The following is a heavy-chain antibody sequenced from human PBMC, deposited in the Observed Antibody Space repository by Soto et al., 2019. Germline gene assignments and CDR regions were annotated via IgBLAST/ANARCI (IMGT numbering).Heavy chain of an antibody. CDR3: ATDNGLGVIPVFYLFGS. J-gene: IGHJ4*02. CDR2: ISWNSGSV. Sequence: EVQLVESGGGLVQPGRSLRLSCAASGFSFDDYAMHWVRQSPGKGLEWVSGISWNSGSVGYADSVKGRFTISRDNARNSLYLQMNSLRAEDTALYYCATDNGLGVIPVFYLFGSWGQGTLVTVSS. V-gene: IGHV3-9*01. D-gene: IGHD2-2*01. CDR1: GFSFDDYA.